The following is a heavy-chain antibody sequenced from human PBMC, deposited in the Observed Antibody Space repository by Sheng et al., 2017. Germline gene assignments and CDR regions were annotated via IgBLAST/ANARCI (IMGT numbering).Heavy chain of an antibody. Sequence: QVQLVESGGGLVKPGGSLRLSCAASGFTFSDYYMSWIRQAPGKGLEWVSYISSSGSTIYYADSVKGRFTISRDNAKNSLYLQMNSLRAEDTAVYYCARAARQAYYDFWSGPGPGYYYYYMDVWGKGTTVTVSS. J-gene: IGHJ6*03. CDR3: ARAARQAYYDFWSGPGPGYYYYYMDV. CDR1: GFTFSDYY. D-gene: IGHD3-3*01. CDR2: ISSSGSTI. V-gene: IGHV3-11*04.